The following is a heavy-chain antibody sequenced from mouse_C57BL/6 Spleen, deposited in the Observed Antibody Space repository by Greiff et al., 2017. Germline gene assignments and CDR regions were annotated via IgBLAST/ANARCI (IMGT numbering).Heavy chain of an antibody. Sequence: EVQLKESGPELVKPGASVKISCKASGYSFTDYNMNWVQQSNGKSLEWIGVINPNYGTPSYNQKFKGKATLTVDQSSSTAYMQLNSLTSDDSAVYYCANYYCSRGPFAYGGQGTLVTVSA. J-gene: IGHJ3*01. CDR3: ANYYCSRGPFAY. V-gene: IGHV1-39*01. D-gene: IGHD1-1*01. CDR2: INPNYGTP. CDR1: GYSFTDYN.